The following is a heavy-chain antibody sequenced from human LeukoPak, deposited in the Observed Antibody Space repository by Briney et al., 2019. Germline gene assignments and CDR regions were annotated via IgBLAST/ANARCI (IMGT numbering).Heavy chain of an antibody. Sequence: GESLKISCAASGFTFSSYAMSWVRQAPGKGLEWVSAISGSGGSTYYADSVKGRFTISRDNSKNTLYLQMNSLRAEDTAVYYCTSSSSRGIYYYYYYMDVWGKGTTVTVSS. D-gene: IGHD6-6*01. CDR2: ISGSGGST. CDR1: GFTFSSYA. V-gene: IGHV3-23*01. CDR3: TSSSSRGIYYYYYYMDV. J-gene: IGHJ6*03.